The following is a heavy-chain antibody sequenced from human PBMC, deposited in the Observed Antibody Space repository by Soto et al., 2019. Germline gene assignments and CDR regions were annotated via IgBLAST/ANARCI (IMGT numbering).Heavy chain of an antibody. V-gene: IGHV1-69*13. CDR1: GGTFSSYA. Sequence: GASVKVSCKASGGTFSSYAISWVRQAPGQGLEWMGGIIPIFGTANYAQKFQGRVTITADESTSTAYMELSSLRSEDTAVYYCARGSITGTTVEEFDYWGQGTLVTVSS. CDR2: IIPIFGTA. J-gene: IGHJ4*02. CDR3: ARGSITGTTVEEFDY. D-gene: IGHD1-7*01.